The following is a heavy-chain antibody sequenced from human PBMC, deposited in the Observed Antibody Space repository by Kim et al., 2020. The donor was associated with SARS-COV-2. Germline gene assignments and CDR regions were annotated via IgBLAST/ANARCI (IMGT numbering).Heavy chain of an antibody. V-gene: IGHV3-72*01. CDR3: AMGRAAAGGVFDY. Sequence: GGSLRLSCAASGFTFSDHYMDWVRQAPGKGLEWVGRTRNKANSYTTEYAASVKGRFTISRDDSKNSLYLQMNSLKTEDTAVYYCAMGRAAAGGVFDYWGQGTLVTVSS. CDR1: GFTFSDHY. CDR2: TRNKANSYTT. D-gene: IGHD6-13*01. J-gene: IGHJ4*02.